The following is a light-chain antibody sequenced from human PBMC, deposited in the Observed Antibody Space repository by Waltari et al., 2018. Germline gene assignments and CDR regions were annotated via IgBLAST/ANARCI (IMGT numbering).Light chain of an antibody. V-gene: IGLV2-8*01. Sequence: QSALTQPPSASGSPGQSVPISCTGTSSDVGGYTYVSWYQQHPGKAPKVMIYEVSKRPSGVPDRFSGSKSGNTASLTVSGVQAEDEADYYCSSYGGSNNLVFGGGTK. CDR3: SSYGGSNNLV. J-gene: IGLJ3*02. CDR2: EVS. CDR1: SSDVGGYTY.